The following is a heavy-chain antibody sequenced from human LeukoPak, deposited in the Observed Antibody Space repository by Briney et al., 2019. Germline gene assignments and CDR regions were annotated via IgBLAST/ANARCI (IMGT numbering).Heavy chain of an antibody. V-gene: IGHV3-30-3*01. Sequence: SGGSLRLSCAASGFTFSSYAMHWVRQAPGKGLEWVAVISYDGSNKYYADSVKGRFTISRDNSKNTLYLQMNSLRAEDTAVYYCARDRGGYSYPDYWGQGTLVTVSS. D-gene: IGHD5-18*01. CDR3: ARDRGGYSYPDY. CDR2: ISYDGSNK. J-gene: IGHJ4*02. CDR1: GFTFSSYA.